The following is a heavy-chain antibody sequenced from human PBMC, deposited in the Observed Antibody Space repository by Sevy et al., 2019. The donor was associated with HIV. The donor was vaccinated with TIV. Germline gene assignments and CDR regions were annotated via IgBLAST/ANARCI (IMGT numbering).Heavy chain of an antibody. Sequence: GGSLRLSCAASRFTFSSHWMSWVRQAPGKGLEWVANIKEDGSVKYYVDSVKGRFTISRDNAKNSVYLQMNSLRAEDTALYYCVRAIGAAGSYWGQGTLVTVSS. CDR3: VRAIGAAGSY. V-gene: IGHV3-7*01. D-gene: IGHD6-13*01. J-gene: IGHJ4*02. CDR2: IKEDGSVK. CDR1: RFTFSSHW.